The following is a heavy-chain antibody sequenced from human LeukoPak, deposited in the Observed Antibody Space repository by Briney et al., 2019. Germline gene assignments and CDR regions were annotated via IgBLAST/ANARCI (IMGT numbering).Heavy chain of an antibody. J-gene: IGHJ4*02. V-gene: IGHV3-23*01. CDR1: GFTFGAYG. CDR2: ISGSGGST. Sequence: GGSLRRSCAASGFTFGAYGMSWVRQAPGKGLEWVSAISGSGGSTYHADSVKGRFTISRDNSKNTLYLQMNSLRVEDTAVYYCAKDRGYSYGAFDYWGQGTLVTVSS. CDR3: AKDRGYSYGAFDY. D-gene: IGHD5-18*01.